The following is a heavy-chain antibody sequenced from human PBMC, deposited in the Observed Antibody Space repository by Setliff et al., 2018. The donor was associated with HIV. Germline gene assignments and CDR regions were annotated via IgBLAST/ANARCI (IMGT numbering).Heavy chain of an antibody. J-gene: IGHJ5*02. CDR1: GGAFSSYV. D-gene: IGHD2-15*01. Sequence: ASVKVSCKASGGAFSSYVISWVRQAPGQGLEWVGWISANNGKTKYAQKVEGRVTLTTDTSTSTAYMELRSLTSDDTAVYYCARGYCGGGICYSPNWLDPWGQGTLVTVSS. CDR3: ARGYCGGGICYSPNWLDP. CDR2: ISANNGKT. V-gene: IGHV1-18*01.